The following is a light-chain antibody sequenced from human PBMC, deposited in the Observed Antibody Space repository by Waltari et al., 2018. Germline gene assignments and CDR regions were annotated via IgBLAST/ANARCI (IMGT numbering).Light chain of an antibody. CDR1: SSDVGTYNY. CDR3: SSYTGSDMDIV. CDR2: DGT. V-gene: IGLV2-8*01. Sequence: QSALTQPPSASGSPGQSVTVSCTGTSSDVGTYNYVSWYQQHPGKAPKLMIYDGTKRPSGVPDRFSASKSGNTASLTVSGLQAEDEADYYCSSYTGSDMDIVFGGGTKLTVL. J-gene: IGLJ3*02.